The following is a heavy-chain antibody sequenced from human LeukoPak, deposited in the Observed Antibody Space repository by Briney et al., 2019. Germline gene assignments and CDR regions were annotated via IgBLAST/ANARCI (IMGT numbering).Heavy chain of an antibody. V-gene: IGHV1-18*01. CDR2: IGAYNGNT. J-gene: IGHJ4*02. Sequence: ASVKVSCKAAGYTFTSYGISWGRQAPGQGLEWRGGIGAYNGNTNYAQNRQGRVTMTTATSTSTAYMELRSLRSDPTAVYYCARDSAYYYDSSGYTKDDYWGQGPLVIVSS. CDR1: GYTFTSYG. CDR3: ARDSAYYYDSSGYTKDDY. D-gene: IGHD3-22*01.